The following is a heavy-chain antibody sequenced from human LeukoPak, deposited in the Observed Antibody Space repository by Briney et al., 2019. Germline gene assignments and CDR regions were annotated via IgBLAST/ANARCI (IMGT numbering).Heavy chain of an antibody. CDR3: ARDRPGSMDV. Sequence: GGSLRLSCAASGFTFNSYGTNWVRQAPGKGLEWASYISSSSSNIDYADSVKGRFTISRDNAKNSLYLQMNSLRAEDTAVYYCARDRPGSMDVWGQGTTVTVSS. CDR1: GFTFNSYG. V-gene: IGHV3-48*01. J-gene: IGHJ6*02. D-gene: IGHD3-10*01. CDR2: ISSSSSNI.